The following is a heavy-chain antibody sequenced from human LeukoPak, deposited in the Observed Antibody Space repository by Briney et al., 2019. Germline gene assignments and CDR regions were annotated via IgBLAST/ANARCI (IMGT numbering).Heavy chain of an antibody. V-gene: IGHV4-59*01. CDR2: IYYSGST. CDR3: ARPIDEIDNWFDP. Sequence: SETLSLTCTVSGGSISSYYWSWIRQPPGKGLEWIGYIYYSGSTNYNPSLKSRVTISVDTSKNQFSLKLSSVTAADTAVYYRARPIDEIDNWFDPWGQGTLVTVSS. CDR1: GGSISSYY. J-gene: IGHJ5*02. D-gene: IGHD3-16*02.